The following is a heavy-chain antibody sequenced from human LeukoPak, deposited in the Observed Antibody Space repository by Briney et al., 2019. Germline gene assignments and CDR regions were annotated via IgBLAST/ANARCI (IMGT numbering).Heavy chain of an antibody. CDR1: GYTFTSYG. Sequence: ASVKVSCKASGYTFTSYGISWVRQAPGQGLEWMGWISAYNGNTNYAQKLQGRVTMTTDTSTSTAYMELRSLRSDDTAVYYCARYYDSHPPDAFDIWGQGTMVTVSS. V-gene: IGHV1-18*01. CDR3: ARYYDSHPPDAFDI. J-gene: IGHJ3*02. CDR2: ISAYNGNT. D-gene: IGHD3-22*01.